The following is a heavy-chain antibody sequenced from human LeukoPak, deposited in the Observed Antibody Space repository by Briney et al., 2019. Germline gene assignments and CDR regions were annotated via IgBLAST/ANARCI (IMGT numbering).Heavy chain of an antibody. V-gene: IGHV1-69*05. Sequence: VASVKVSCKASGGTFSSYAISWVRQAPGQGLEWMGGIIPIFGTANYAQKFQGRVTITTDESTSTAYMELSGLRSEDTAVYYCARGASDFDYWGQGTLVTVSS. D-gene: IGHD3-10*01. CDR1: GGTFSSYA. J-gene: IGHJ4*02. CDR3: ARGASDFDY. CDR2: IIPIFGTA.